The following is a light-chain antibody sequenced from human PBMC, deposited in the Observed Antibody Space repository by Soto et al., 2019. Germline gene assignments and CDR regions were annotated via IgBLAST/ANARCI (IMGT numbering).Light chain of an antibody. CDR2: GAS. CDR1: QSVSSSY. V-gene: IGKV3-20*01. J-gene: IGKJ2*01. CDR3: QQYGSSPPMYT. Sequence: EIVLTQSPGTLSLSPGERATLSCRASQSVSSSYLAWYQQRPGQAPRLLIYGASSRAPGIPDRFSGSGSGTDFTLTISRLEPEDFAVYYCQQYGSSPPMYTFGQGTKLEMK.